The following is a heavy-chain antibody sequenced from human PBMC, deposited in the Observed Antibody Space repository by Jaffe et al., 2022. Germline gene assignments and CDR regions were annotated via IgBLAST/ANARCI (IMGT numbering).Heavy chain of an antibody. CDR1: GFTFTNYV. CDR2: ISGPGHVT. Sequence: EVQLLESGGGSVPPGGSLRLSCVASGFTFTNYVMSWVRQAPGKGLEWVSGISGPGHVTFYADSVRGRFTTSRDNSKNTVYLQMNSLRAEDTAIYYCAKLYGSGTYFAFDIWGQGTMVTVSS. V-gene: IGHV3-23*01. J-gene: IGHJ3*02. D-gene: IGHD3-10*01. CDR3: AKLYGSGTYFAFDI.